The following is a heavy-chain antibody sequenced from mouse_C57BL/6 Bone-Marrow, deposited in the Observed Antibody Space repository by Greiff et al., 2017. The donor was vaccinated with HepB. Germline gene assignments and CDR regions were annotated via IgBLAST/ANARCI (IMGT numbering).Heavy chain of an antibody. J-gene: IGHJ2*01. Sequence: VQLQQSGTVLARPGASVKMSCKTSGYTFTSYWMHWVKQRPGQGLEWIGAIYPGNSDTSYNQKFKGKAKLTAVTSASTAYMELSSLTNEDSAVYYCVITTVVAKDFDYWGQGTTLTVSS. CDR2: IYPGNSDT. CDR1: GYTFTSYW. CDR3: VITTVVAKDFDY. D-gene: IGHD1-1*01. V-gene: IGHV1-5*01.